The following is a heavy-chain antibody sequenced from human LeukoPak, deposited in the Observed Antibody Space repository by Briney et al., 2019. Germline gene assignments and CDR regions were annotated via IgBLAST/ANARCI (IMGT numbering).Heavy chain of an antibody. CDR2: ITSGDST. J-gene: IGHJ4*02. CDR1: GYSFTGYY. V-gene: IGHV3-53*01. D-gene: IGHD6-13*01. CDR3: ARAYSTSWYDY. Sequence: ASVNVSCKTSGYSFTGYYVHWVRQAPGQGLEWVSHITSGDSTYYADSVKGRFTISRDNSKNTLYLQMNSLRAEDTAVYHCARAYSTSWYDYWGQGTLVTVSS.